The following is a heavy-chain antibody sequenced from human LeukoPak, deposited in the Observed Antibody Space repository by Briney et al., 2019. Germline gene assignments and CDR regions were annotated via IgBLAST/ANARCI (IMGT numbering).Heavy chain of an antibody. Sequence: DSVKVSCKASGYTFTSYGISWVRQAPGQGLEWMGWISAYNGNTNYAQKLQGRVTMTTDTSTSTVYMELSSLRSEDTAVYYCARDGYSGSYYHYYYYMDVWGKGTTVTISS. CDR3: ARDGYSGSYYHYYYYMDV. D-gene: IGHD1-26*01. CDR2: ISAYNGNT. J-gene: IGHJ6*03. V-gene: IGHV1-18*01. CDR1: GYTFTSYG.